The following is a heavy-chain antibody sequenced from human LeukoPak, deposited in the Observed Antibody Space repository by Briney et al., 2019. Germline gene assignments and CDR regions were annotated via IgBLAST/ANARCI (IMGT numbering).Heavy chain of an antibody. CDR3: ARGGAAQDFDY. CDR2: INPSGGST. CDR1: GYTFTSYG. J-gene: IGHJ4*02. Sequence: ASVKVSCKASGYTFTSYGISWVRQAPGQGLEWMGIINPSGGSTSYAQKFQGRVTMTRDTSTSTVYMELSSLRSEDTAVYYCARGGAAQDFDYWGQGTLVTVSS. D-gene: IGHD6-6*01. V-gene: IGHV1-46*01.